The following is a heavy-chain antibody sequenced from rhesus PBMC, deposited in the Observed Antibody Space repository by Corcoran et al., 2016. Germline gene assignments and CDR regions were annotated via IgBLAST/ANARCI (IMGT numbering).Heavy chain of an antibody. V-gene: IGHV3-54*02. Sequence: EVQVVESGGGLVQPGGSLRLSWAASGFTFRTYGLHWVGQAPGKGLEWVAVISSDGSKKYYADSVEDRFTISRDNSKNMVYLQMNNLKLEDMAVYYCTRFDYWGQGVLVTVSS. CDR3: TRFDY. CDR1: GFTFRTYG. J-gene: IGHJ4*01. CDR2: ISSDGSKK.